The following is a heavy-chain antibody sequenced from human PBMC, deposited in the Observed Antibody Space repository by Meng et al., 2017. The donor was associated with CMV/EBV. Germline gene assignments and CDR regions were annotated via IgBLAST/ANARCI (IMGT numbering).Heavy chain of an antibody. D-gene: IGHD2-2*02. CDR3: ARGDCSSTSCYTRTSFDY. CDR1: GYTFTGFY. CDR2: INPSGGST. J-gene: IGHJ4*02. Sequence: ASVKVSCKASGYTFTGFYMHWVRQAPGQGLEWMGIINPSGGSTSYAQKFQGRVTMTRDTSTSTVYMELSSLRSEDTAVYYCARGDCSSTSCYTRTSFDYWGQGTLVTVSS. V-gene: IGHV1-46*01.